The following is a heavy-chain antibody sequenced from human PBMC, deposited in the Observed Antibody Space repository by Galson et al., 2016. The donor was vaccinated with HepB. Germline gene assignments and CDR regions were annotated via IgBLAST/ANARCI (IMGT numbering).Heavy chain of an antibody. CDR3: TTDLMRTPINHSYGMDV. CDR2: IKSKSDGGTT. J-gene: IGHJ6*02. CDR1: GVTLSEAW. Sequence: SLRLSCAASGVTLSEAWMNWVRQAPGKGLEWVGRIKSKSDGGTTAYGEPVKGRFSISRDDSKNTLYLQMNSLKSEDTAVYYCTTDLMRTPINHSYGMDVWGQGTTVTVSS. V-gene: IGHV3-15*07. D-gene: IGHD4-23*01.